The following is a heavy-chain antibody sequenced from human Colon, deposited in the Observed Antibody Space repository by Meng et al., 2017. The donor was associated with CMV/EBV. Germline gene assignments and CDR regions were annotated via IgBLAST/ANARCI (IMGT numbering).Heavy chain of an antibody. CDR2: IYWNDDK. Sequence: SGPPLVNPTVSLSLPCNFSGFSLSTSPAGVGWIRQSPGKALEWLALIYWNDDKRYSPSLKSRLTITKDNANNQVVLTMTNMDPVDTGTYYCARIFNEFCGSTGCTNWFDSWGQGIVVTFSS. V-gene: IGHV2-5*01. J-gene: IGHJ5*01. CDR3: ARIFNEFCGSTGCTNWFDS. CDR1: GFSLSTSPAG. D-gene: IGHD2-2*01.